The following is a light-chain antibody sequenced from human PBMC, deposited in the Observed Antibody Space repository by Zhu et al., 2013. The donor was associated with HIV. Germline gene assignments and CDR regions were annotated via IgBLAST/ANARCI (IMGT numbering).Light chain of an antibody. CDR2: DVS. J-gene: IGLJ3*02. CDR3: SAYSTGRTWL. V-gene: IGLV2-14*01. Sequence: QSALTQPASVSGSPGQSITISCSGTSSDVGAYNYVSWYQQHPGKAPKLIIFDVSNRPSQISNRFSGSKSANTASLTISGLQAEDEADYYCSAYSTGRTWLFGGGTRLTVL. CDR1: SSDVGAYNY.